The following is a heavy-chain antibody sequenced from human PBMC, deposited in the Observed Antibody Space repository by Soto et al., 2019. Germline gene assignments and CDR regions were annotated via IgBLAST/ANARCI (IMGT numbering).Heavy chain of an antibody. CDR2: TWHDGSHQ. D-gene: IGHD6-6*01. V-gene: IGHV3-33*01. CDR3: AREALIAPRPYYFDY. J-gene: IGHJ4*01. CDR1: GFSFSTFG. Sequence: GGSLRLSCSASGFSFSTFGMHWVRQAPGKGLEWVAVTWHDGSHQYSADSVKGRFTISRDNTKNTLYLQMSSLRADDTAVYYCAREALIAPRPYYFDYFGHGTLVTVSS.